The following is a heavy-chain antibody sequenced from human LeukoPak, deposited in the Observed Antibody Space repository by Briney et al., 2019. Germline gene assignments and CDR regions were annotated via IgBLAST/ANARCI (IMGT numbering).Heavy chain of an antibody. V-gene: IGHV1-69*05. CDR2: IIPIFGTA. D-gene: IGHD6-13*01. Sequence: ASVKVSCKASGGTFSSYAISWVRQAPGQGLEWMGGIIPIFGTANYAQKFQGRVTITTDESTSTAYMELSSLRSEDTTVYYCARADLYIAAAGYGHSYYYYMDVWGKGTTVTVSS. CDR3: ARADLYIAAAGYGHSYYYYMDV. J-gene: IGHJ6*03. CDR1: GGTFSSYA.